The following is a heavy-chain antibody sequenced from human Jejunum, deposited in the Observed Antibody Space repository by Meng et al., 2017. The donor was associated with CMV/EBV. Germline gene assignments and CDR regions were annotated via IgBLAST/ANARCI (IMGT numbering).Heavy chain of an antibody. J-gene: IGHJ5*02. CDR2: IYTSGST. CDR1: AGPISGYS. CDR3: ARESGSYYWFDP. V-gene: IGHV4-4*07. D-gene: IGHD1-26*01. Sequence: LPEPGPVLVKSSETLSLNCFSTAGPISGYSWSWSRQPAGKGLEWIGRIYTSGSTHYNPSLKSRLTMSVDLAKNQISLKLSSVTAADTAVYYCARESGSYYWFDPWGQGTLVTVSS.